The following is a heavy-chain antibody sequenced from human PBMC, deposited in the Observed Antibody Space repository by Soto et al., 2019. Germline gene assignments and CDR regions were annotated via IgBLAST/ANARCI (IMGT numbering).Heavy chain of an antibody. CDR1: GYTFTGCY. D-gene: IGHD6-6*01. CDR2: INPNSGGT. CDR3: ARPPSIAARGGVWNY. V-gene: IGHV1-2*02. J-gene: IGHJ4*02. Sequence: ASVKVSCKASGYTFTGCYMHCVRQAPGQGLEWMGWINPNSGGTNYAQKFQGRVTMTRDTSISTAYMELSRLRSDDTAVYYCARPPSIAARGGVWNYWGQGTLVTVSS.